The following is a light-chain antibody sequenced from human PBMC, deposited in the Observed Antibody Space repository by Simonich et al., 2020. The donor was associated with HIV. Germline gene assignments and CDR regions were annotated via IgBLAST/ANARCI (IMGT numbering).Light chain of an antibody. CDR2: EDN. Sequence: SYVLTQPPSVSVSPGNMARITCSGDALPTKYADWYQQKSVQAPVLVLYEDNKRPSGIPERFSASSSGTMATLTISGAQVEDEADYYCYSTDNSENYRVFGGGTKLTVL. J-gene: IGLJ3*02. V-gene: IGLV3-10*01. CDR3: YSTDNSENYRV. CDR1: ALPTKY.